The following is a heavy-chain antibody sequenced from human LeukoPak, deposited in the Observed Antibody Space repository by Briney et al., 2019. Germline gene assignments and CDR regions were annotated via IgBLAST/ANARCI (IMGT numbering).Heavy chain of an antibody. CDR2: TWYDGSNQ. D-gene: IGHD6-19*01. Sequence: GRSLRLSCEASGFTFSTYGMHWVRQAPGKGLEWVAVTWYDGSNQYYADSVKGRFTISRDNSKNTMYLQMDSLRDEDTVVYYCAREIRDTGWYVDYWGQGTLVTVSS. CDR3: AREIRDTGWYVDY. V-gene: IGHV3-33*01. CDR1: GFTFSTYG. J-gene: IGHJ4*02.